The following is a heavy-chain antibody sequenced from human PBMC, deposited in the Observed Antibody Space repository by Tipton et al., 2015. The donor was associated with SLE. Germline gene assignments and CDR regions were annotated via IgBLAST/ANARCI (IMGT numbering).Heavy chain of an antibody. CDR2: IYYSGST. CDR3: ARAYSSGWYYYYYMDV. Sequence: LSLTCTVSGGSISSYYWSWIRQPPGKGLEWIGYIYYSGSTNYNPSLKSRVTISVDTSKNQFSLKLSSVTAADTAVYYCARAYSSGWYYYYYMDVWGKGTTVTVSS. V-gene: IGHV4-59*01. CDR1: GGSISSYY. J-gene: IGHJ6*03. D-gene: IGHD6-19*01.